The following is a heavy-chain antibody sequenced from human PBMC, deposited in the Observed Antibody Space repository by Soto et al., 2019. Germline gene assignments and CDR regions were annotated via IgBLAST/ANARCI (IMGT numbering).Heavy chain of an antibody. CDR3: ARQIKIRLRLNWFDP. D-gene: IGHD4-17*01. CDR1: GGSISSSSYY. V-gene: IGHV4-39*01. J-gene: IGHJ5*02. Sequence: QLQLQESGPGLVKPSETLSLTCTVSGGSISSSSYYWGWIRQPPGKGLEWIGSIYYSGSTYYNPSLKSRVTISVDTSKNQFSLKLSSVTAADTAVYYCARQIKIRLRLNWFDPWGQGTLVTVSS. CDR2: IYYSGST.